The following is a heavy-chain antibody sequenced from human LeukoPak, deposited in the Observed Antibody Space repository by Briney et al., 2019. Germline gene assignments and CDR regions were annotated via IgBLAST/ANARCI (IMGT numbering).Heavy chain of an antibody. Sequence: SETLSLTCTVSGGSISSYYWSWIRQPPGKGLEWIGYIYYSGSTNYNPSLKSRVTISVDTSKNQFPLKLSSVTAADTAVYYCARVRYYDSSGYYTANYFDYWGQGTLVTVSS. J-gene: IGHJ4*02. CDR2: IYYSGST. D-gene: IGHD3-22*01. CDR1: GGSISSYY. V-gene: IGHV4-59*01. CDR3: ARVRYYDSSGYYTANYFDY.